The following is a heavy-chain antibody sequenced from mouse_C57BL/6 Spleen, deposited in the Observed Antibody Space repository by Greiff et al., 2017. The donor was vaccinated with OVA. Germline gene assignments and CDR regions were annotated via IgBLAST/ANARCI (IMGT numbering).Heavy chain of an antibody. D-gene: IGHD1-1*01. CDR2: IYPGSGNT. CDR1: GYTFTDYY. CDR3: ASPYYYGSSHWYFDV. Sequence: VKLVESGAELVRPGASVKLSCKASGYTFTDYYINWVKQRPGQGLEWIARIYPGSGNTYYNEKFKDKATLTAEKSSSTAYMQLSSLTSEDSAVYFCASPYYYGSSHWYFDVWGTGTTVTVSS. V-gene: IGHV1-76*01. J-gene: IGHJ1*03.